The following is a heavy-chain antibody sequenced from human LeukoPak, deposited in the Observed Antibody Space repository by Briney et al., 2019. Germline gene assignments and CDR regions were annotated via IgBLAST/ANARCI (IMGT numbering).Heavy chain of an antibody. CDR3: ARDRLQLQS. V-gene: IGHV4-59*01. J-gene: IGHJ5*02. CDR2: IYYSGST. CDR1: GGSISGYY. D-gene: IGHD1-1*01. Sequence: SETLSLTCSVSGGSISGYYWSWIRQPPGKGLEWIGYIYYSGSTDYNPSLKSRVTISVDTSKNQFSLQLSSVTAADTAVYYCARDRLQLQSWGQGTLVTVSS.